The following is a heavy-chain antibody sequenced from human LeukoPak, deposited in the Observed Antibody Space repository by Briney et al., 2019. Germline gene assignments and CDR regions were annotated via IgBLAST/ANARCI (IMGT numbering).Heavy chain of an antibody. D-gene: IGHD6-13*01. CDR1: GFTFDDYG. CDR3: VRDPSYGSSWYYYMDV. CDR2: ISSSSFKI. J-gene: IGHJ6*03. V-gene: IGHV3-48*04. Sequence: GGSLRLSCAASGFTFDDYGMSWVRQAPGKGLVWVSYISSSSFKIGYADSVKGRFTISRDNSKNSLYLQMDSLRVEDTAVYYCVRDPSYGSSWYYYMDVWGKGTTVTVSS.